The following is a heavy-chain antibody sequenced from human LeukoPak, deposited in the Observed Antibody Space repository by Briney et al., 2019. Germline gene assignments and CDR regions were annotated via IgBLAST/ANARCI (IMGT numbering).Heavy chain of an antibody. CDR1: GYTFTSYD. CDR2: MNPNSGNT. Sequence: GASVKASCKASGYTFTSYDINWVRQATGQGLEWMGWMNPNSGNTGYAQKFQGRVTMTRNTSISTAYMELSSLRSEDTAVYYCARGLRIAVAGSGTLGYWGQGTLVTVSS. D-gene: IGHD6-19*01. CDR3: ARGLRIAVAGSGTLGY. V-gene: IGHV1-8*01. J-gene: IGHJ4*02.